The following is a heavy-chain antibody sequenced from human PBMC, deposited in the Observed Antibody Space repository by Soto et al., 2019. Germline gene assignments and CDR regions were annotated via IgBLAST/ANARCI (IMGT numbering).Heavy chain of an antibody. CDR3: AKGGFGETIGGLPDY. CDR1: GFTFSNYA. CDR2: ISASGGST. V-gene: IGHV3-23*01. Sequence: EVQLLESGGGLVQPGGSLRLSCAASGFTFSNYAINWVRQAPGKGLEWVSSISASGGSTYYADSVKGRFTISRDNSKNTLFLQMNSLRAEDTAVYYCAKGGFGETIGGLPDYWGQGTLVTVSS. J-gene: IGHJ4*02. D-gene: IGHD3-10*01.